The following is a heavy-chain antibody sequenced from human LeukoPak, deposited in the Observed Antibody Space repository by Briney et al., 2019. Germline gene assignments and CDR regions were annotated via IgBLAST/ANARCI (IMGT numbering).Heavy chain of an antibody. CDR2: FDPEDGET. J-gene: IGHJ5*02. Sequence: ASVKVSCKVSGYTLTELSMHWVRQAPGKGLEWMGGFDPEDGETIYAQKFQGRVTMTEDTSTDTAYMELSSLRSEDTAVYYCATATHFFGVVIHNWFDPWGQGTLVTASS. V-gene: IGHV1-24*01. D-gene: IGHD3-3*01. CDR1: GYTLTELS. CDR3: ATATHFFGVVIHNWFDP.